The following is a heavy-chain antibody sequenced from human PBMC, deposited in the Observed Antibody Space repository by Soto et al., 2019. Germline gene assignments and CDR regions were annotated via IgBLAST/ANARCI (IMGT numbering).Heavy chain of an antibody. CDR2: IKQDGSEK. D-gene: IGHD6-19*01. CDR1: GFTFSSYW. CDR3: ARDRVMWYTSGSDY. Sequence: GGSLRLSCAASGFTFSSYWMSWVRQAPGKGLEWVANIKQDGSEKYYVDSVKGRFTISRDNAKNSLYLQMNSLRAEDTAVYYCARDRVMWYTSGSDYWGQGTLVTVSS. V-gene: IGHV3-7*01. J-gene: IGHJ4*02.